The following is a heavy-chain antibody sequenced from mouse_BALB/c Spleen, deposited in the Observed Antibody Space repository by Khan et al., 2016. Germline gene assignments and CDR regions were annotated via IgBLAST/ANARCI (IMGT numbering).Heavy chain of an antibody. CDR2: IDSSGDT. CDR3: AFITTFAY. D-gene: IGHD1-1*01. Sequence: EVALVEAGRGLVKPGGSLKLSCAASGFAFSTYAASWVRQIPEKNLEGVASIDSSGDTYYADSARGRFTIARDDARNVRYLQMNNLRSEDSAMFYWAFITTFAYWGQGTLVTVSA. V-gene: IGHV5-6-5*01. CDR1: GFAFSTYA. J-gene: IGHJ3*01.